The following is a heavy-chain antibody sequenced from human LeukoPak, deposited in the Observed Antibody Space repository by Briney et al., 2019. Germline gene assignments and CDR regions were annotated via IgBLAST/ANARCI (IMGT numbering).Heavy chain of an antibody. CDR1: GGSISSGYYY. D-gene: IGHD3-22*01. V-gene: IGHV4-61*02. J-gene: IGHJ6*03. CDR2: IYTSGST. Sequence: SETLSLTCTVSGGSISSGYYYWSWIRQPAGKGLEWIGRIYTSGSTNYNPSLKSRVTISVDTSKNQFSLKLTSVTAADTAVYYCTRAASSGPLFTYHMDVWGKGTTVTASS. CDR3: TRAASSGPLFTYHMDV.